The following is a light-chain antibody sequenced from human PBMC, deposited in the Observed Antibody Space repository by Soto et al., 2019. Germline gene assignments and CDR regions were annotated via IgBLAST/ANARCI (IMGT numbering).Light chain of an antibody. V-gene: IGKV3-11*01. J-gene: IGKJ1*01. Sequence: EIVLTQSPATLSLSPRERATLSCRASQSISRYLAWYQQKPGQAPRLLIYDASNRATGIPARFSGSGSGTDFTLTISSLEPEDFAVYYCQQRYNWPRTFGQGTKVEIK. CDR1: QSISRY. CDR3: QQRYNWPRT. CDR2: DAS.